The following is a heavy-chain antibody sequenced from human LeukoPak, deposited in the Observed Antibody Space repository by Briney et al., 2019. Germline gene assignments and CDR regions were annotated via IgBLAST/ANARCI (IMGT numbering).Heavy chain of an antibody. CDR3: ARGRPHGNDY. CDR2: IASDGSST. D-gene: IGHD4-23*01. CDR1: GFTFSSYV. Sequence: PGGSLRLSCETAGFTFSSYVMHWVRRTPGKGLVWVSRIASDGSSTTYADSVKGRFSISRDNAKNTLYLQMNSLRVEDTAVYYCARGRPHGNDYWGQGTLVTVSS. J-gene: IGHJ4*02. V-gene: IGHV3-74*01.